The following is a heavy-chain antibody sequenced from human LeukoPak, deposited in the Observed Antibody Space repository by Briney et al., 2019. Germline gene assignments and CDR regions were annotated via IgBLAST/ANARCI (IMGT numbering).Heavy chain of an antibody. CDR2: INPSGGST. V-gene: IGHV1-46*01. CDR3: ARDGGVGGTYYYDSSGYYQDY. J-gene: IGHJ4*02. Sequence: ASVKVSCKASGYTFTGYYMHWVRQAPGQGLEWMGWINPSGGSTSYAQKFQGRVTMTRDMSTSTVYMELSSLRSEDTAVYYCARDGGVGGTYYYDSSGYYQDYWGQGTLVTVSS. CDR1: GYTFTGYY. D-gene: IGHD3-22*01.